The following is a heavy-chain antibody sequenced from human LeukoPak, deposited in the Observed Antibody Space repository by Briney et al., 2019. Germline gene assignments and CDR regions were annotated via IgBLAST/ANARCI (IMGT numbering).Heavy chain of an antibody. V-gene: IGHV4-31*03. CDR1: GGSISSGGYY. Sequence: SQTLSLMCTVSGGSISSGGYYCGWIRQHPGKGLEWIGYIYYSGSTYYNPSLKSRVTISVDTSKNQFSLKLSSVTAADTAGYYCARESYYYDSSGYQNWFDLWGQGTLVTVSS. J-gene: IGHJ5*02. D-gene: IGHD3-22*01. CDR3: ARESYYYDSSGYQNWFDL. CDR2: IYYSGST.